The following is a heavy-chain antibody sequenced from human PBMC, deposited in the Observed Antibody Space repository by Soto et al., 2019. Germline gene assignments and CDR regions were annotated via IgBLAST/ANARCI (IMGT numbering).Heavy chain of an antibody. D-gene: IGHD3-16*01. J-gene: IGHJ4*02. CDR3: AKDRRAGGNSAFYFDF. Sequence: GGSLRLSCAASGFKFSNYAMSWFRQAPGKGLEWVSLISATGGGTYYADSVKGRFTISRDNSHNTLYLQVHSLTAEDTAVYYCAKDRRAGGNSAFYFDFWGQGAQVTVSS. V-gene: IGHV3-23*01. CDR2: ISATGGGT. CDR1: GFKFSNYA.